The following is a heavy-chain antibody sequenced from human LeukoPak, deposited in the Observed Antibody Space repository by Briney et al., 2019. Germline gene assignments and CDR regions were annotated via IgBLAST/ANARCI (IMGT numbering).Heavy chain of an antibody. J-gene: IGHJ4*02. CDR2: IGSSDSTT. D-gene: IGHD3-10*01. CDR1: GFTFSDYY. CDR3: ARDLSHGSGSPFDY. Sequence: GGSLRLSCAASGFTFSDYYMSWIRQAPGKGLEWVSYIGSSDSTTYYTDSVKGRFTISRDNAKNSLYLQMNSLRAEDTAVYYCARDLSHGSGSPFDYWGQGTLVTVSS. V-gene: IGHV3-11*01.